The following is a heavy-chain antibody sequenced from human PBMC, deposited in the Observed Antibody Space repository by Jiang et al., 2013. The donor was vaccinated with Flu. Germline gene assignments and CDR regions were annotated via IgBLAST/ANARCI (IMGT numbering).Heavy chain of an antibody. CDR1: GFTFTNYA. D-gene: IGHD2/OR15-2a*01. CDR2: ISGSGGNT. J-gene: IGHJ6*03. V-gene: IGHV3-23*01. Sequence: EVQLLESGGGLVQPGGSLRLSCAASGFTFTNYAMSWVRQAPGKGLEWVSGISGSGGNTYYADSVKGRFTISRDNSKNTLYLQMNSLRAEDTALYYCAKGPGPVLYYYYMDVWGKGTTVTVS. CDR3: AKGPGPVLYYYYMDV.